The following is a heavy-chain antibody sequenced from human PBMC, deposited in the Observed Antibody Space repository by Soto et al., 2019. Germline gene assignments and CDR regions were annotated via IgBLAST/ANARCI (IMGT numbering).Heavy chain of an antibody. J-gene: IGHJ6*02. CDR1: GYSFTSYW. CDR2: IYPGDSDS. Sequence: GEGLKISCKGSGYSFTSYWIGWVRQMPGKGLEWRGIIYPGDSDSRYSPSFQGHVSISADKSISTAYLQWSSLKASDTAMYYCARHGRFHDFYGMDVWGQGTTVTVSS. CDR3: ARHGRFHDFYGMDV. D-gene: IGHD3-16*01. V-gene: IGHV5-51*01.